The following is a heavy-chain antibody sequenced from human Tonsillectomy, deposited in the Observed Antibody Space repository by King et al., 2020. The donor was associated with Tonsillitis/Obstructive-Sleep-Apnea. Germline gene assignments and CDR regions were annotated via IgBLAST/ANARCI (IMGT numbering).Heavy chain of an antibody. CDR2: ISGSGDTI. Sequence: VQLVESGGGLVQPGGSLRLSCAASGFTFSNYAMSWVRQAPGKGLEWVSGISGSGDTIYYADSVKGRFTISRDNSKNTLYLQINSLRADDTAVYYCAKDRSSVPAASNYWGQGTRGTVSS. J-gene: IGHJ4*02. CDR1: GFTFSNYA. CDR3: AKDRSSVPAASNY. D-gene: IGHD2-2*01. V-gene: IGHV3-23*04.